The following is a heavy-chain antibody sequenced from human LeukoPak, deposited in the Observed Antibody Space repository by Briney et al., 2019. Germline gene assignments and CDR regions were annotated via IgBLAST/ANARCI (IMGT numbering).Heavy chain of an antibody. J-gene: IGHJ4*02. CDR2: IIVSGGST. V-gene: IGHV3-23*01. Sequence: PGGSLRLSCAASGFTFSNYAMSWVRQAPGKGLEWVSTIIVSGGSTYYADSVKGRFTISRENAKNSLYLQMNSLRAGDTAVYYCARGSYCSGGSCDYFDYWGQGTLVTVPS. CDR3: ARGSYCSGGSCDYFDY. D-gene: IGHD2-15*01. CDR1: GFTFSNYA.